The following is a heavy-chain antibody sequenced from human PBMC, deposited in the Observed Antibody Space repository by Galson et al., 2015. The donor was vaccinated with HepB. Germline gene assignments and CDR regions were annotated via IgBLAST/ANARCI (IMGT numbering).Heavy chain of an antibody. D-gene: IGHD2-15*01. Sequence: ETLSLTCAVSGGSISSSNWWSWVRQLPGKGLEWIGEIYHSGSTNYNPSLKSRVTISVDKSKNQFSLKLSSVTAADTAVYYCARTAPSILRYCSGGSCYGDWFDPWGQGTLVTVSS. CDR1: GGSISSSNW. V-gene: IGHV4-4*02. CDR3: ARTAPSILRYCSGGSCYGDWFDP. J-gene: IGHJ5*02. CDR2: IYHSGST.